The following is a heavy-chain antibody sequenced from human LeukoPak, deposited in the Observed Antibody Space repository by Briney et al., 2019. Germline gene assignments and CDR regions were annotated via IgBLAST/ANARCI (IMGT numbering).Heavy chain of an antibody. CDR3: ARPTDSSVDY. Sequence: GGSLRLSCVASGLTFSDSYMSWIRQAPGKGLEWITYISGSGTTIYHADSVKGRFTISRDNAKNSVYLQMNSLREEDTAVYYCARPTDSSVDYWGQGTLVTVS. J-gene: IGHJ4*02. CDR1: GLTFSDSY. V-gene: IGHV3-11*01. CDR2: ISGSGTTI. D-gene: IGHD5-18*01.